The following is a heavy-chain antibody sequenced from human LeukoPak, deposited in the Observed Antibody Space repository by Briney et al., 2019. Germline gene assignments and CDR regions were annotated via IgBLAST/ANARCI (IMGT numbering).Heavy chain of an antibody. CDR1: GYNFPIYW. CDR2: IYPDDSNT. D-gene: IGHD4-11*01. Sequence: GESLKISCQGSGYNFPIYWIGWVRQMPGQGLEWMGIIYPDDSNTMYGPSFQGQVTISADKSISTAYLQWNSLKASDTAMYYCARSLTVTTAWFDPWGQGTLVTVSS. J-gene: IGHJ5*02. CDR3: ARSLTVTTAWFDP. V-gene: IGHV5-51*01.